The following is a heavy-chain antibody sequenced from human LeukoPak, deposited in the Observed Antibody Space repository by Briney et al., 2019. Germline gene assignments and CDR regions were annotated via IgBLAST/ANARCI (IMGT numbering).Heavy chain of an antibody. CDR2: ISYDGSNK. D-gene: IGHD3-16*02. V-gene: IGHV3-30*18. CDR1: GFTFSSYG. J-gene: IGHJ4*02. Sequence: GGSLRLSCAASGFTFSSYGMHWVRQAPGKGLEWVAVISYDGSNKYYADSVKGRFTISRDNSKNTLYLQMNSLRAEDTAVYYCAKDNDYVWGSYRYGYYFDYWGQGTLVTVSS. CDR3: AKDNDYVWGSYRYGYYFDY.